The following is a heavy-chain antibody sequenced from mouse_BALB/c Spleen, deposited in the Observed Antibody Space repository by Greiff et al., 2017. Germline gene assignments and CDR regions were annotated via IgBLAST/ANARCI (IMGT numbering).Heavy chain of an antibody. CDR3: ARRGYGFAY. J-gene: IGHJ3*01. V-gene: IGHV4-1*02. D-gene: IGHD3-2*02. CDR1: GFAFSRYW. CDR2: INPDSSTI. Sequence: EVKLQESGGGLVQPGGSLKLSCAASGFAFSRYWMSWVRQSPGKGLEWIGEINPDSSTINYTPSLKDKFIISRDNAKNTLYLQMSKVRSEDTALYYCARRGYGFAYWGQGTLVTVSA.